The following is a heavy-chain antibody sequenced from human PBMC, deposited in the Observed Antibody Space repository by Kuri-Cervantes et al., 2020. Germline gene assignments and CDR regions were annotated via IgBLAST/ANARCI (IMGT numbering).Heavy chain of an antibody. CDR2: IYYSGST. J-gene: IGHJ6*02. CDR1: GGSFSGDYY. CDR3: ARYYYGMDV. Sequence: SCAVYGGSFSGDYYWSWIRQPPGKGLEWIGYIYYSGSTYYNPSLKSRVTISVDTSKNQFSLKLSSVTAADTAVYYCARYYYGMDVWGQGTTVTVSS. V-gene: IGHV4-30-4*01.